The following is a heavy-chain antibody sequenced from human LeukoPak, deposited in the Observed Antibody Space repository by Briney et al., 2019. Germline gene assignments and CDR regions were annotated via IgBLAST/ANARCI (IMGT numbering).Heavy chain of an antibody. D-gene: IGHD3-3*01. J-gene: IGHJ4*02. Sequence: GGSLRLSCAASGFTFDDCGMSWVRQAPGKGLEWVSGINWNGGSTGYADSVKGRFTISRDNAKNSVYLQMNSLRAEDTALYYCTVSGYLRGYYFDYWGQGTLVTVSS. CDR3: TVSGYLRGYYFDY. CDR1: GFTFDDCG. CDR2: INWNGGST. V-gene: IGHV3-20*04.